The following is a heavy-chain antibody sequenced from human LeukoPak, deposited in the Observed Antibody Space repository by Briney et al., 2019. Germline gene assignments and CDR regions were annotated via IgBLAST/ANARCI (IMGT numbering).Heavy chain of an antibody. CDR1: GGSFSGYY. J-gene: IGHJ4*02. CDR3: ARHAPMAKYYDFWSGYYNPPPYYFDY. Sequence: PSETLSLTCAVYGGSFSGYYWSWIRQPPGKGLEWIGYIYYSGSTNYNPSLKSRVTISVDTSKNQFSLKLSSVTAADTAVYYCARHAPMAKYYDFWSGYYNPPPYYFDYWGQGTLVTVSS. V-gene: IGHV4-59*08. D-gene: IGHD3-3*01. CDR2: IYYSGST.